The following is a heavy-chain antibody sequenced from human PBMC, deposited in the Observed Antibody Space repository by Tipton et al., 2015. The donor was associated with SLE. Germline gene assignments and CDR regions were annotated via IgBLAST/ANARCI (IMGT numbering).Heavy chain of an antibody. V-gene: IGHV4-34*12. D-gene: IGHD5-18*01. CDR3: ARHSTIRAYNYGRSPSYFDS. J-gene: IGHJ4*02. Sequence: GSLRLSCAVYGGSFNHYFWSWIRQPPGKGLEWIGEVFHSGSTNYNPSLKSRVTISVDTSKNQFSLILTSVTAADAAFYYCARHSTIRAYNYGRSPSYFDSWSQGTLVTVSS. CDR2: VFHSGST. CDR1: GGSFNHYF.